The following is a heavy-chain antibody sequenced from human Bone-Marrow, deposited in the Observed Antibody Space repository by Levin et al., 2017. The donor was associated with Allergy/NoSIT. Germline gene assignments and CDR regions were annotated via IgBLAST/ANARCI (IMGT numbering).Heavy chain of an antibody. Sequence: RPGGSLRLSCAASGFIFNDYYLTWVRQAPGKGLEWVSYISGSGNYVNYADSVKGRFTISRDNVKNSVYLQMNGLRVEDTAIYYCTRFAVPIYDYISDWGQGTLVTVSS. CDR1: GFIFNDYY. V-gene: IGHV3-11*03. CDR3: TRFAVPIYDYISD. J-gene: IGHJ4*02. CDR2: ISGSGNYV. D-gene: IGHD4/OR15-4a*01.